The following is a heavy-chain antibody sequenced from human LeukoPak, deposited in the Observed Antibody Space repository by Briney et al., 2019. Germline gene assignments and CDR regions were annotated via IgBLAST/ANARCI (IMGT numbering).Heavy chain of an antibody. CDR1: GGSISSSSYY. J-gene: IGHJ3*02. Sequence: KSSETLSLTCTVSGGSISSSSYYWGWIRQPPGKGLEWIGSIHYSGSTYYNPSLKSRVTISVDTSKNQFSLKLSSVTAADTAVYYCARQGGYSYGLDAFDIWGQGTMVTVSS. D-gene: IGHD5-18*01. CDR2: IHYSGST. CDR3: ARQGGYSYGLDAFDI. V-gene: IGHV4-39*01.